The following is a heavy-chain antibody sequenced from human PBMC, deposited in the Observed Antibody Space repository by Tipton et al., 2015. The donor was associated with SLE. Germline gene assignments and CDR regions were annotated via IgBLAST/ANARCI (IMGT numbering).Heavy chain of an antibody. V-gene: IGHV4-61*01. CDR1: GGSISSGSYY. Sequence: TLSLTCTVSGGSISSGSYYWSWIRQPPGKGLEWIGYIYYSGSTNYNPSLKSRVTISVDASKNQFSLKLSSVTAADTAVYYCAREYYDVWSGSSGAFDIWGQGTMVTVSS. CDR3: AREYYDVWSGSSGAFDI. D-gene: IGHD3-3*01. CDR2: IYYSGST. J-gene: IGHJ3*02.